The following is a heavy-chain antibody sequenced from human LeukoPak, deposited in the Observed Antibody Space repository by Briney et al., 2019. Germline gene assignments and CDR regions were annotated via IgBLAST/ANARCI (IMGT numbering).Heavy chain of an antibody. V-gene: IGHV3-30*02. CDR3: ARGGYYNILTGFRSRNLGFDY. CDR1: GFTFSSYG. CDR2: IRYDGGNK. D-gene: IGHD3-9*01. Sequence: PGGSLRLSCAASGFTFSSYGMHWVRQAPGQGLEWVAFIRYDGGNKYYADSVKGRFTISRDNSKNTLYLQMNSLRAEDTAVYYCARGGYYNILTGFRSRNLGFDYWGQGTLVTVSS. J-gene: IGHJ4*02.